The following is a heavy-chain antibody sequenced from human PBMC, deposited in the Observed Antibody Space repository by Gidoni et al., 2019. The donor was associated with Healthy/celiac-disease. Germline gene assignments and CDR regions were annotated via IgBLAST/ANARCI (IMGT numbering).Heavy chain of an antibody. Sequence: QVQLVESGGGVVQPGRSLRLSCAASGFTFSSYGMHWVRQAPGKGLEWVAVISYDGSNKYYADSVKGRFTISRDNSKNTLYLQMNSLRAEDTAVYYCAKGPRLYCSSTSCPPFDYWGQGTLVTVSS. CDR1: GFTFSSYG. J-gene: IGHJ4*02. CDR3: AKGPRLYCSSTSCPPFDY. D-gene: IGHD2-2*01. V-gene: IGHV3-30*18. CDR2: ISYDGSNK.